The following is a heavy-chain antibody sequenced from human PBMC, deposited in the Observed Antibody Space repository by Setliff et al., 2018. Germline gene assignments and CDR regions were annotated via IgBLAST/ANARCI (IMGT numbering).Heavy chain of an antibody. Sequence: PLETLSLTCTVSGGSVNSGYDNWNWLRQPAGKGLEWIGHINRRGSTNFSPSLKSRVTISLDTSKNQFSLNLTSVTAADTAVYYCARASSGWCSAYYYYMDVWGKGTTVTVSS. J-gene: IGHJ6*03. V-gene: IGHV4-61*09. CDR1: GGSVNSGYDN. CDR3: ARASSGWCSAYYYYMDV. CDR2: INRRGST. D-gene: IGHD6-19*01.